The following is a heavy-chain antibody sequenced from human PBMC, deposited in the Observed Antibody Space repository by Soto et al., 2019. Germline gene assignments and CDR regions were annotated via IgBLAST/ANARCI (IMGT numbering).Heavy chain of an antibody. CDR2: INTKTGHR. Sequence: ASVKVSCKASGYSFSYYGINWVRQAPGQGLEWMGWINTKTGHRNYAQKFEDRLTMTTATSTNTVYMELKRLRSDDTALYYCARDRLRGYDSSGFYSWGQGTSVTVSS. CDR3: ARDRLRGYDSSGFYS. J-gene: IGHJ4*02. D-gene: IGHD3-22*01. V-gene: IGHV1-18*01. CDR1: GYSFSYYG.